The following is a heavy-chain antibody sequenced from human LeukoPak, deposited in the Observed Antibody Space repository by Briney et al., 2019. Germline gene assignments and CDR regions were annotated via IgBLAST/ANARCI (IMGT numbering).Heavy chain of an antibody. Sequence: SETLSLTCTVSGGSITSSSYYWGWIRQPPGKGLQWIGSFYYSGSTYYNPSLKSRVTIYVDTSKNQFSLKLSSVTAADTAVYYCARGRRDGYNLEYFDKWGQGPLVTVSS. CDR3: ARGRRDGYNLEYFDK. V-gene: IGHV4-39*01. CDR1: GGSITSSSYY. D-gene: IGHD5-24*01. CDR2: FYYSGST. J-gene: IGHJ4*02.